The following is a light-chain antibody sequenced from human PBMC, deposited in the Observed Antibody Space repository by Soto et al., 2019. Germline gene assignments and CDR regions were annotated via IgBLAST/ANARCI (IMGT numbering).Light chain of an antibody. V-gene: IGKV3-11*01. J-gene: IGKJ2*01. CDR3: QQRSNWRYT. Sequence: EIVLTQSPATMSLSPGERATLSCRASQSVRSYLAWYQQKPGQAPRLLIYDASNRATGIPARFSGSGSGTDFTRTISSLEPEDFAVYYCQQRSNWRYTFGQGTKLEIK. CDR2: DAS. CDR1: QSVRSY.